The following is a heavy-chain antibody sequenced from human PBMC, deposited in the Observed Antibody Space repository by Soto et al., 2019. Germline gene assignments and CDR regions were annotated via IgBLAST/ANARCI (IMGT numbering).Heavy chain of an antibody. V-gene: IGHV3-23*01. CDR1: GFSFSSYA. CDR3: AKDPDTAMSIDFDY. D-gene: IGHD5-18*01. J-gene: IGHJ4*02. Sequence: GGSLRLSCAASGFSFSSYAISWVRQAPGKGLEWVSAISGSGGSTYYADSVKGRFTISRDNSKNTLYLQMNSLRAEDTAVYYCAKDPDTAMSIDFDYWGQGTLVTVSS. CDR2: ISGSGGST.